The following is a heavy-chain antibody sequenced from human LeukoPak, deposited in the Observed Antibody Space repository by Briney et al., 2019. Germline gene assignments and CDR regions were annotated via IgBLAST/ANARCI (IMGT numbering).Heavy chain of an antibody. J-gene: IGHJ6*02. CDR1: GFTVSSNY. Sequence: GGSLRLSCAASGFTVSSNYMSWVRQAPGKGLEWVSVIYSGGSTYYADSVKGRFTISRDNSKNTLYLQMNSLRAEDTAVYYCARSAVYYDFWSGYYGYYGMDVWGQGTTVTVSS. CDR3: ARSAVYYDFWSGYYGYYGMDV. V-gene: IGHV3-53*01. D-gene: IGHD3-3*01. CDR2: IYSGGST.